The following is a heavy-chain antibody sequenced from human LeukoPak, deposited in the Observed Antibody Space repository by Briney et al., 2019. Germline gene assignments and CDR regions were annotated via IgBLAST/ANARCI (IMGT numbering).Heavy chain of an antibody. D-gene: IGHD3-10*01. V-gene: IGHV3-7*01. CDR2: IKQDGSEK. J-gene: IGHJ6*02. CDR1: GFTFSSYC. Sequence: GGSLRLSCAASGFTFSSYCMSWVRQAPGKGLEWVANIKQDGSEKYYVDSLKGRFTISRDNAKNSLHLQMNSLRAEDTAVYYCARRGRDLMVRGSHYGMDVWGQGTTVTVSS. CDR3: ARRGRDLMVRGSHYGMDV.